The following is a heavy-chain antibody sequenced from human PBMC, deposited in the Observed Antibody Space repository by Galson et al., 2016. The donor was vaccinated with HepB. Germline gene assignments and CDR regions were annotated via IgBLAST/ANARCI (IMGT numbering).Heavy chain of an antibody. D-gene: IGHD1-14*01. V-gene: IGHV3-21*01. CDR2: ISSSGKYT. J-gene: IGHJ3*02. Sequence: SLRLSCAASGFTFSSYSMNWVRQAPGKGLEWVSSISSSGKYTYYADSVKGRFTISRDNAKNSLYLQMNSLRAEDTAVYYCARDPSPDDAFDIWGQGTMVTVSS. CDR3: ARDPSPDDAFDI. CDR1: GFTFSSYS.